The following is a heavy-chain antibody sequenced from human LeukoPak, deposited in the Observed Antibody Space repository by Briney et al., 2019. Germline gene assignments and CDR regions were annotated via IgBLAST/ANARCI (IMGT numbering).Heavy chain of an antibody. CDR3: AREVAPSGGY. V-gene: IGHV3-21*01. D-gene: IGHD2-15*01. CDR1: GFTFSSYS. Sequence: GGSLRLSCAASGFTFSSYSMHWVRQAPGKGLEWVSSISDSSSYIYYADSVKGRFTISRDNAKNSPYLQMNSLGAGDTAVYYCAREVAPSGGYWGQGTLVTVSS. CDR2: ISDSSSYI. J-gene: IGHJ4*02.